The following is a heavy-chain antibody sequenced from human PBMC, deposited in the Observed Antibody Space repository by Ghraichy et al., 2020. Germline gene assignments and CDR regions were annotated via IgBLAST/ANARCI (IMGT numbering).Heavy chain of an antibody. CDR1: GFTLSDYH. V-gene: IGHV3-11*01. CDR3: AGDSGYEWGWDL. J-gene: IGHJ4*02. CDR2: ITSSGTTI. D-gene: IGHD5-12*01. Sequence: GESLNISCAASGFTLSDYHMSWIRQAPGKGLEWVSYITSSGTTIYYADSVKGRFTISRDNAKKSLHLQMNSLRAEDTAVYYCAGDSGYEWGWDLWGQGALVTVSS.